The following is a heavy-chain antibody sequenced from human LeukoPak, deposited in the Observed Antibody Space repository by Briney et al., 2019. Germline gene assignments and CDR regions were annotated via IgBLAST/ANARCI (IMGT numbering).Heavy chain of an antibody. V-gene: IGHV3-49*04. J-gene: IGHJ3*02. D-gene: IGHD2-15*01. CDR2: IRSKACGWTT. CDR1: GFTFGDYA. CDR3: SRVRYCSGRSCYFSAFDI. Sequence: GQSLRLSCTASGFTFGDYAMSWVRQAPGKGLEWVSFIRSKACGWTTEYAATVKGRFIISRDESKSIGQLQMISLKTEDTAVYYWSRVRYCSGRSCYFSAFDIWGQGTMVTVSS.